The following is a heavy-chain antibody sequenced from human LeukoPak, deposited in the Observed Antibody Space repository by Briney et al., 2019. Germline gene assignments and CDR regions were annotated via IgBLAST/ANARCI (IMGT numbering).Heavy chain of an antibody. CDR2: IYYRGRT. Sequence: PSQTLSLTCTVSGGSISSGDYYWSRLRQPPGQGLEWIGYIYYRGRTYYNPSLKSRVTISVDTSKTQFSLKLSSVTAADTAVYYCARGQQWLPHFDYWGQGTLVTVSS. CDR1: GGSISSGDYY. CDR3: ARGQQWLPHFDY. V-gene: IGHV4-30-4*08. D-gene: IGHD6-19*01. J-gene: IGHJ4*02.